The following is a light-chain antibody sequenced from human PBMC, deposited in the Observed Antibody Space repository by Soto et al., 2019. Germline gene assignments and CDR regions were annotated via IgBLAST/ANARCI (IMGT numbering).Light chain of an antibody. J-gene: IGKJ2*01. CDR2: GAS. V-gene: IGKV3-15*01. CDR3: QQGRNWALT. CDR1: QSISSE. Sequence: EIVMTQSPATLSLSPGESATLSCRASQSISSELAWYQQKPGQPPRLLIYGASTRATGVPARFTGSGSGSDITLTISGLQSEDFAVYCCQQGRNWALTFGQGTRLEI.